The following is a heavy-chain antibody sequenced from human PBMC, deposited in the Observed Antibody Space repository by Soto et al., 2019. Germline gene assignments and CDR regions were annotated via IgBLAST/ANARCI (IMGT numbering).Heavy chain of an antibody. CDR1: GYSFTSYW. CDR3: ARHGYYDSSGYYYALDYYYGMDV. V-gene: IGHV5-51*01. J-gene: IGHJ6*04. CDR2: IYPGDSDT. D-gene: IGHD3-22*01. Sequence: SCKGSGYSFTSYWIGWVRQMPGKGLEWMGIIYPGDSDTRYSPSFQGQVTISADKSISTAYLQWSSLKASDTAMYYCARHGYYDSSGYYYALDYYYGMDVSGKGTKVTVSS.